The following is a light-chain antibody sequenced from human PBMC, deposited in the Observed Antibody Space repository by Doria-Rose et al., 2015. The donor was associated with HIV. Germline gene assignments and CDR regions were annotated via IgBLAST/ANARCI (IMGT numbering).Light chain of an antibody. CDR1: QTVSTY. Sequence: MTQPPSSLSASIGDRVTITCRASQTVSTYLNWFQQEPGKAPKLLIYAASRLQSGVPSRFSGSGSGTDFTLTISGLQPGDFATYYCQQTYSSPPWTFGQGTKVEMK. CDR2: AAS. V-gene: IGKV1-39*01. J-gene: IGKJ1*01. CDR3: QQTYSSPPWT.